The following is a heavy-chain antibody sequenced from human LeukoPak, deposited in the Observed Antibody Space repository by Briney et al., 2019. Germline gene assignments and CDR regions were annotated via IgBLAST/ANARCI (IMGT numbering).Heavy chain of an antibody. D-gene: IGHD3-22*01. CDR2: INHSGST. J-gene: IGHJ3*02. CDR1: GGSFSGYY. CDR3: ARVVFDSSADAFDI. Sequence: SETLSLTCAVYGGSFSGYYWSWIRQPRGKGLEWIGEINHSGSTNYNPSLKSRVTISVDTSKNQFSLKLSSVTAADTAVYYCARVVFDSSADAFDIWGQGTMVTVSS. V-gene: IGHV4-34*01.